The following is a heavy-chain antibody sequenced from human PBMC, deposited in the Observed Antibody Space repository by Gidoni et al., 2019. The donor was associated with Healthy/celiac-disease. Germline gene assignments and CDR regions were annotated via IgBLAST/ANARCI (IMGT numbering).Heavy chain of an antibody. CDR2: MNPYSEET. Sequence: QVQLVQSAAEVKKPGASVKVSCKASGYTFTSYHINWVRQATGQGLEWVGWMNPYSEETGYAQKFQGRVTMTRDTSIRVAYMELSSLSSEDTAVYYCARGLDYHGSGSLPPLGYWGQGTLVTVSS. V-gene: IGHV1-8*01. J-gene: IGHJ4*02. D-gene: IGHD3-10*01. CDR3: ARGLDYHGSGSLPPLGY. CDR1: GYTFTSYH.